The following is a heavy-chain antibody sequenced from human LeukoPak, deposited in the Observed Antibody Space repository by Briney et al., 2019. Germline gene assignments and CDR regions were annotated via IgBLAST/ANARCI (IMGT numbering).Heavy chain of an antibody. CDR2: ISGSGSNT. CDR1: GITFSSYA. J-gene: IGHJ4*02. Sequence: GGSLRLSCAASGITFSSYAMSWVRQAPGKGLEWVSGISGSGSNTYYADSVKGRFTISRDNSKNTLYLQMNSLRAEDTAVYYCARSGYYHRGYYFDYWGQGTLVTVSS. CDR3: ARSGYYHRGYYFDY. V-gene: IGHV3-23*01. D-gene: IGHD3-22*01.